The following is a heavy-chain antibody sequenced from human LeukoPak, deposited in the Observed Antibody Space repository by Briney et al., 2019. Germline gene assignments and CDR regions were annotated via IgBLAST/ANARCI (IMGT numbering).Heavy chain of an antibody. V-gene: IGHV4-34*01. CDR1: GGSFSGYY. CDR2: INHSGST. Sequence: PSETLSLTCAVYGGSFSGYYWTWIRQPPGKGLEWIGEINHSGSTNYKSSLKSRVTISADTSKNQFSLKMRSVTAADTAVYYCARARETVAIDYWGQGTLVTVSS. J-gene: IGHJ4*02. CDR3: ARARETVAIDY. D-gene: IGHD5-12*01.